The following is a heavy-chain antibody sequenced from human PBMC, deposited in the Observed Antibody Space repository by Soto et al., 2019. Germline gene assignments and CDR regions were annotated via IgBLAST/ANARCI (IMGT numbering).Heavy chain of an antibody. Sequence: SETLSLTCTVSGGSISSSSYYWGWIRQPPGKGLEWIGSIYYSGSTYYNPSLKSRVTISVDTSKNQFSLKLSSVTAADTAVYYCARVILDGRGYELELHPAVDPGGQGTLVIVSS. CDR2: IYYSGST. CDR1: GGSISSSSYY. V-gene: IGHV4-39*01. CDR3: ARVILDGRGYELELHPAVDP. J-gene: IGHJ5*02. D-gene: IGHD1-7*01.